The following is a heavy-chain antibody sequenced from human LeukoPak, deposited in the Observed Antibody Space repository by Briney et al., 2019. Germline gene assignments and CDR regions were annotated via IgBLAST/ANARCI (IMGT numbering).Heavy chain of an antibody. V-gene: IGHV3-30*18. CDR1: GFTFSTYG. D-gene: IGHD4-17*01. CDR3: AKDVNKVTTHFDY. J-gene: IGHJ4*02. CDR2: ISYDGGNK. Sequence: TGRSLRLSCAASGFTFSTYGMHWVRQAPGKGLEWVAVISYDGGNKYCADSVKGRFTISRDNSKNTLYPQMNSLRTEDTAVYYCAKDVNKVTTHFDYWGQGALVPVSS.